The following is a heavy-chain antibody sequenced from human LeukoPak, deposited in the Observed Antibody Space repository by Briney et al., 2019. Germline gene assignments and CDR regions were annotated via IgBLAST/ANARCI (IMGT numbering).Heavy chain of an antibody. Sequence: SETLSLTCAVYGGSFSGYYWSRIRQPPGKGLEWIGEINHSGSTNYNPSLKSRVTISVDTSKNQFSLKLSSVTAADTAVYCCARRPPRIAAAGTSDYWGQGTLVTVSS. J-gene: IGHJ4*02. D-gene: IGHD6-13*01. CDR2: INHSGST. CDR3: ARRPPRIAAAGTSDY. CDR1: GGSFSGYY. V-gene: IGHV4-34*01.